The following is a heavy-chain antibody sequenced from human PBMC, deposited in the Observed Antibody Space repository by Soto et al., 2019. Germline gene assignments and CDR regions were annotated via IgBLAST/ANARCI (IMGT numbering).Heavy chain of an antibody. CDR1: GFTFSSYV. Sequence: GGSLRLSCAASGFTFSSYVMHWVRQAPGKGLEWVAVISYDGSNKYYADSVKGRFTISRDNSKNTLYLQMNSLRAEDTAVYYCAKDSYGSGVLDYWGQGTLVTVSS. CDR3: AKDSYGSGVLDY. V-gene: IGHV3-30*18. D-gene: IGHD3-10*01. J-gene: IGHJ4*02. CDR2: ISYDGSNK.